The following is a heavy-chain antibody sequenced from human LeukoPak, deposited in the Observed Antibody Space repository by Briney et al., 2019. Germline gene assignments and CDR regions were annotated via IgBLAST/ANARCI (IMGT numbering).Heavy chain of an antibody. V-gene: IGHV1-2*02. CDR3: VRAGAVLTTHFNA. Sequence: ASVKVSCKASGYTFTGYYMHWVRQAPGQGLEWMGWINPNSGGTNYAQKFQGRVNMTRDTSISTAYMELSRLRSDVTAVYYCVRAGAVLTTHFNAWGQGTLVLVSS. CDR2: INPNSGGT. CDR1: GYTFTGYY. D-gene: IGHD4-11*01. J-gene: IGHJ4*02.